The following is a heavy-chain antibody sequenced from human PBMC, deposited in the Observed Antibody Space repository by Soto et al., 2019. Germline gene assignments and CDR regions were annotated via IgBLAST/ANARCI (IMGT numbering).Heavy chain of an antibody. CDR2: IYYSGST. CDR1: GGSISSGGYY. V-gene: IGHV4-31*03. D-gene: IGHD6-6*01. J-gene: IGHJ6*02. Sequence: QVQLQESGPGLVKPSQTLSLTCTVSGGSISSGGYYWSWIRQHPGKGLEWIGYIYYSGSTYYNPSLKSRVTISVDTSKNQFSLKLSSVTAADTAVYYCARSGHSSSNPYYYYYYGMDVWGQGTTVTVCS. CDR3: ARSGHSSSNPYYYYYYGMDV.